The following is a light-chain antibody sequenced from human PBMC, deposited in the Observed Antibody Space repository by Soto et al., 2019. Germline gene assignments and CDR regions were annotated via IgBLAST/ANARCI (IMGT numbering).Light chain of an antibody. V-gene: IGKV1-5*03. CDR1: QSISTW. CDR3: QQYNSDMYT. CDR2: KAS. Sequence: DIQMTQSPSTLSASVGDRVTITCRASQSISTWLAWYQQKPGKAPEVLIYKASTLQGGVPSRFSGSGSGTEFTLTISSLQPEDSATYYCQQYNSDMYTFGQGTKLEIK. J-gene: IGKJ2*01.